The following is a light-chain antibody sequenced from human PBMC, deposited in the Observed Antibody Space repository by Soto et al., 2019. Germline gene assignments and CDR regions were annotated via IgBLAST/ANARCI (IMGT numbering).Light chain of an antibody. Sequence: QSALTQPRSVSGSPGQSVTISCTGTSSDVGAYNYVSWYQQHPGKAPKVMIYDVSKRPSGVPDRFSGSKSGTTASLTISVLQADDEADYYCCSYAGSYNYVFRRGTKLTVL. CDR3: CSYAGSYNYV. CDR2: DVS. J-gene: IGLJ1*01. V-gene: IGLV2-11*01. CDR1: SSDVGAYNY.